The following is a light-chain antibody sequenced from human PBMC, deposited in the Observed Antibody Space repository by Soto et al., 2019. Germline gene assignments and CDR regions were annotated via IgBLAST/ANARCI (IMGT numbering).Light chain of an antibody. CDR3: QQSYSTPRLT. Sequence: DIQMTQSPSSLSASVGDRVTITCRASQSISIYLNWYQQKPGKAPKFLIYAASSLQSGVPSRFSGSGSGTDFTINIRSLQPEDFATYYWQQSYSTPRLTFGGGTKVEIK. V-gene: IGKV1-39*01. J-gene: IGKJ4*01. CDR2: AAS. CDR1: QSISIY.